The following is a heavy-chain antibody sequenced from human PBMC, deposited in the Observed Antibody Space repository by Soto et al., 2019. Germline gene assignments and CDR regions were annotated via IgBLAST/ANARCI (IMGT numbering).Heavy chain of an antibody. CDR1: GFTFTNYA. V-gene: IGHV3-23*01. CDR2: ISGSSSST. J-gene: IGHJ4*02. D-gene: IGHD5-12*01. Sequence: EVQLLEFGGGLVQPGGSLRLSCAASGFTFTNYAMTWVLQAPGKGLEWVSTISGSSSSTYYADSVKGRFTISRDNSKNTLYLQMNSLRAEDSAIYYCAKHIVATFYFDHWGQGTLVTVSS. CDR3: AKHIVATFYFDH.